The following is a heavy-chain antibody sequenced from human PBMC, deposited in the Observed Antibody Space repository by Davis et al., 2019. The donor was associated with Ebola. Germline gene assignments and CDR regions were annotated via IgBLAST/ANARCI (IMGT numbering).Heavy chain of an antibody. CDR3: AKDLASPPGMDV. J-gene: IGHJ6*02. CDR1: GFTFSSYA. Sequence: GSLRLSCAASGFTFSSYAMSWVRQAPGKGLEWVSAISGSGGSTYYADSVKGRFTISRDNSKNTLYLQMNSLRAEDTAVYYCAKDLASPPGMDVWGQGTTVTVSS. V-gene: IGHV3-23*01. CDR2: ISGSGGST.